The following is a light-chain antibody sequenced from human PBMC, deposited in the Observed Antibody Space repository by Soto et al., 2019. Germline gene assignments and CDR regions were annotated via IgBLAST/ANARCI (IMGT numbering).Light chain of an antibody. CDR3: QQHAELQLT. CDR1: QDIGSY. CDR2: DAS. V-gene: IGKV1-33*01. J-gene: IGKJ4*01. Sequence: DIQMTQSPSSLSASVGDRVIITCQASQDIGSYLAWYQQKSGKAPKLLIYDASYLETGVPSRFSGRGSGTGFTFTIRSMPAEDFPNYYCQQHAELQLTFGGGTKVDIK.